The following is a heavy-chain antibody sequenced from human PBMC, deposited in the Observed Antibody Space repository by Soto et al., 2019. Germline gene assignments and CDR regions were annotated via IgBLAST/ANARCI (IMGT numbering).Heavy chain of an antibody. V-gene: IGHV3-21*01. CDR1: GFIFDIYS. CDR2: ISSSSSYI. D-gene: IGHD3-10*01. Sequence: EVQLVESGGGLVKPGGSLRLSCAASGFIFDIYSMTWVRQAPGKGLEWVSSISSSSSYIYYADSVKGRFTNSRDNAENSLSLQMSSLRADDTAVYYCARDRGAASDIRYYYYGIDVWGQGTTVTVSS. J-gene: IGHJ6*02. CDR3: ARDRGAASDIRYYYYGIDV.